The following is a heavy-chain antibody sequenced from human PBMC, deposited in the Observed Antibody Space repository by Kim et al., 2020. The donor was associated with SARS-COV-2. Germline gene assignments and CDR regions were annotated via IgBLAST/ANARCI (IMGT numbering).Heavy chain of an antibody. CDR2: ISYDGSNK. V-gene: IGHV3-33*05. CDR1: GFTFSSYG. Sequence: GGSLRLSCAASGFTFSSYGMHWVRQAPGKGLEWVAVISYDGSNKYYADSVKGRFTISRDNSKNTLYLQMNSLRAEDTAVYYCARDRDCSGGSCYSSHWFDPWGQGTLVTVSS. CDR3: ARDRDCSGGSCYSSHWFDP. J-gene: IGHJ5*02. D-gene: IGHD2-15*01.